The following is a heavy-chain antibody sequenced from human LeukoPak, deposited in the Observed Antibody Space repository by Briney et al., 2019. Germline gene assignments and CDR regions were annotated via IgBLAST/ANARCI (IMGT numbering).Heavy chain of an antibody. D-gene: IGHD1-26*01. J-gene: IGHJ3*02. V-gene: IGHV4-59*04. CDR2: MYYSGST. CDR1: GASISGWY. CDR3: TRRRLVATWEKRPDPFEI. Sequence: SETLSLTCTVSGASISGWYWSWIRQPPGKGLEWIGTMYYSGSTYYNPSLVSRVTISVDRSNNQVSLRLRSVTAADTAVYYCTRRRLVATWEKRPDPFEISGQGTMVIVSS.